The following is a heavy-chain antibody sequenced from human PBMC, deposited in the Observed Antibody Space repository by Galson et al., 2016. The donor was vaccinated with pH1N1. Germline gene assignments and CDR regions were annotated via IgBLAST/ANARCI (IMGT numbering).Heavy chain of an antibody. CDR1: GFIFTNYW. J-gene: IGHJ1*01. D-gene: IGHD2-15*01. Sequence: SLRLSCAASGFIFTNYWMHWVRQAPGRGLVWVARVNNDDSSTNYADSVKGRFTLSRDNAKNTVFLEMSSLRAEDTGADYCVRGGYCSGGSCYSPTAEYFQHWGRGTLLTVSS. CDR2: VNNDDSST. V-gene: IGHV3-74*01. CDR3: VRGGYCSGGSCYSPTAEYFQH.